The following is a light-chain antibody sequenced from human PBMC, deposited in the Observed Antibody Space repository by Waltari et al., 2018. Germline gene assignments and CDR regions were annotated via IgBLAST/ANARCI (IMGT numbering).Light chain of an antibody. CDR3: NSYTGSSSWV. CDR1: SRDVGFSTY. Sequence: QSALTQPTSVSGSPGQSITISCTGTSRDVGFSTYVSWYQQYPGKGPQPRFFDVSDRPSGVSSRFSGSKSGNTASLTISGLQADDEADYYCNSYTGSSSWVFGGGTKLTVL. V-gene: IGLV2-14*01. CDR2: DVS. J-gene: IGLJ3*02.